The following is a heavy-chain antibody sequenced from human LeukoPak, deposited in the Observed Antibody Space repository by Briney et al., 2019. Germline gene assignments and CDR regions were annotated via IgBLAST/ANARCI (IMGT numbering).Heavy chain of an antibody. Sequence: GGSLRLSCAASGFTFSSYGMHWVRQAPGRGLEWVAVISYDGSNKYYADSVKGRFTISRDNSKNTLYLQMNSLRAEDTAVYYCAKGITLTIFGGQGNLVTVSS. CDR1: GFTFSSYG. CDR3: AKGITLTIF. J-gene: IGHJ4*02. D-gene: IGHD3-3*01. V-gene: IGHV3-30*18. CDR2: ISYDGSNK.